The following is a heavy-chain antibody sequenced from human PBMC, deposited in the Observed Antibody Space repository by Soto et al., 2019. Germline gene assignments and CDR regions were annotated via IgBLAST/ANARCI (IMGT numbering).Heavy chain of an antibody. Sequence: SETLSLTCTVSGGSISSGDYYWSWIRQPPGKGLEWIGYIYYGGSTNYNPSLKSRVTISVDRSKNQFSLKLNSVTAADTAVYYCARHRYSDYWGRGTLVTVSS. CDR3: ARHRYSDY. J-gene: IGHJ4*02. D-gene: IGHD5-18*01. CDR1: GGSISSGDYY. V-gene: IGHV4-30-4*01. CDR2: IYYGGST.